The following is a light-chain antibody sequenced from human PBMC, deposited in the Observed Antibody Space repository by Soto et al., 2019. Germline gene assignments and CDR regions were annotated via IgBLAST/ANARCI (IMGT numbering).Light chain of an antibody. CDR3: SSYISTGTWV. J-gene: IGLJ3*02. CDR1: SSDVGGYNY. CDR2: DAS. Sequence: QSVLTQPASVSGSPGQSITISCTGTSSDVGGYNYVSWYQQHPGKAPKLMIYDASNRPSGTSNRFSGSKSGNTASLNISGLQAEDEADYYCSSYISTGTWVFGGGTQLTVL. V-gene: IGLV2-14*01.